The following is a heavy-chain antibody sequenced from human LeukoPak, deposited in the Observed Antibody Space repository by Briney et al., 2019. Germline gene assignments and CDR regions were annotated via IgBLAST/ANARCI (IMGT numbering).Heavy chain of an antibody. D-gene: IGHD3-10*01. CDR1: GFTFSSYE. V-gene: IGHV3-48*03. CDR3: ARDLDGSGSSNWFDP. CDR2: VSTSGSTI. Sequence: GGSLRLSCAASGFTFSSYEMNWVRQAPGNGLEWVSYVSTSGSTIEYADSVKGRFTICRDNAKHSLYLQMNSLRAEDTPVYSCARDLDGSGSSNWFDPWGQGTLVTVSS. J-gene: IGHJ5*02.